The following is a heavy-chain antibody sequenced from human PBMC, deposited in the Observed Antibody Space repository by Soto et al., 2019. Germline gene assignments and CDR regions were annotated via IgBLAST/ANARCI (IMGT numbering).Heavy chain of an antibody. CDR1: GFTFSSYA. D-gene: IGHD4-17*01. J-gene: IGHJ4*02. CDR3: ARDLGSYGDYRYYFHY. V-gene: IGHV3-30-3*01. Sequence: VQLVESGGGVVQPGTSLRLSCAASGFTFSSYAMHWVRQAPGKGLEWVAVISYDGTNKYYADSVKGRFTISRDNSKNTLYLQMNSLRAEDTAVYYCARDLGSYGDYRYYFHYWGRGTLVTVSS. CDR2: ISYDGTNK.